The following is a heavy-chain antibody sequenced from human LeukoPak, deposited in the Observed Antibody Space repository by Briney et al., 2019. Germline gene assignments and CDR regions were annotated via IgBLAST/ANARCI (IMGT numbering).Heavy chain of an antibody. D-gene: IGHD5-12*01. CDR1: GFSIRGYW. CDR3: VRDGDAYDFDL. Sequence: PGGSLRLSCAASGFSIRGYWMHWVRQAPGKGLMWVSRIKSDGSWTNYADSVRGRFTISRDNAKNTLFLQMVGLRAEETAIYYCVRDGDAYDFDLWGQGILVTVSS. CDR2: IKSDGSWT. V-gene: IGHV3-74*01. J-gene: IGHJ4*02.